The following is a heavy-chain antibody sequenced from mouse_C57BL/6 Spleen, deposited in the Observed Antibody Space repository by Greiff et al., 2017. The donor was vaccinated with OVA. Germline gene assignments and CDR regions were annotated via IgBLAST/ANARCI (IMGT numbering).Heavy chain of an antibody. Sequence: EVQLQQSGPELVKPGASVKISCKASGYTFTDYYMNWVKQSHGKSLEWIGDINPNHGGTSYNQKLKGKATLPVDKSYCTAYMELRSLTSEDSAGYYCARSDYGSSFWYFDVWGTGTTVTVSS. CDR3: ARSDYGSSFWYFDV. V-gene: IGHV1-26*01. J-gene: IGHJ1*03. CDR1: GYTFTDYY. D-gene: IGHD1-1*01. CDR2: INPNHGGT.